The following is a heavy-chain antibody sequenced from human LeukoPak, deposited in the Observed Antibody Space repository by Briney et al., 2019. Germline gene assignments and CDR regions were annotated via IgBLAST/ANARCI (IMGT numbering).Heavy chain of an antibody. J-gene: IGHJ3*02. V-gene: IGHV4-39*01. CDR3: ARAWDGDGYNSGGDAFDI. CDR1: GGSISSRNYF. Sequence: PSETLSLTCTVSGGSISSRNYFWGWIRQPPGKGLEWIADINYSGTTYYNPSLKSRVTVSIDTSKNQFSLNLSSVTAADTAVYYCARAWDGDGYNSGGDAFDIWGQGTMVTVSS. CDR2: INYSGTT. D-gene: IGHD5-24*01.